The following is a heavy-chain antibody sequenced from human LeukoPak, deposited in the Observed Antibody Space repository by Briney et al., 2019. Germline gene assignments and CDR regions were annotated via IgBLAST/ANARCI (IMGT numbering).Heavy chain of an antibody. V-gene: IGHV3-23*01. CDR1: GFTFRSYG. Sequence: PGGSLRLSCAASGFTFRSYGMSWVRQGPGKGLEWVSAISENGGSTYYADSVKGRFTISRDNSKNTLYLQMNSLRAEDTAVYYCAKSALNTVVLSRGFDYWGQGTLVTVSS. CDR3: AKSALNTVVLSRGFDY. J-gene: IGHJ4*02. CDR2: ISENGGST. D-gene: IGHD4-23*01.